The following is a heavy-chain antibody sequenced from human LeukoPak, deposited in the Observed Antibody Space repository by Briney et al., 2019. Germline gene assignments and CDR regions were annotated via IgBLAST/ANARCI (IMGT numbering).Heavy chain of an antibody. D-gene: IGHD3-22*01. CDR3: ARETYYYDSSGYYLTLDY. V-gene: IGHV4-59*01. Sequence: SETLSLTCTVSGGSISSYYWSWIRQPPGKGLEWIGYIYYSGSTNYNPSLKSRVTISVDTSKNQFSLKLSSVTAADTAVYYCARETYYYDSSGYYLTLDYWGQGTLVTVSS. CDR1: GGSISSYY. CDR2: IYYSGST. J-gene: IGHJ4*02.